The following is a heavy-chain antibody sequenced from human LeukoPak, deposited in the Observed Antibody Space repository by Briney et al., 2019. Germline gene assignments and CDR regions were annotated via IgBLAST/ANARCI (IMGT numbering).Heavy chain of an antibody. CDR2: ISWNSGSI. V-gene: IGHV3-9*01. CDR3: AKAAIAAAGTFDY. J-gene: IGHJ4*02. D-gene: IGHD6-13*01. CDR1: GFTFSSYA. Sequence: GGSLRLSCAASGFTFSSYAMHWVRQAPGKGLEWVSGISWNSGSIGYADSVKGRFTISRDNAKNSLYLQMNSLRAEDTALYYCAKAAIAAAGTFDYWGQGTLVTVSS.